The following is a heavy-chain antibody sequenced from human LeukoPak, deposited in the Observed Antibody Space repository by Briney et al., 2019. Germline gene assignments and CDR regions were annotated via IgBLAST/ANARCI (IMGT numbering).Heavy chain of an antibody. CDR2: IIPIFGTA. V-gene: IGHV1-69*06. CDR1: GGTFSSYA. J-gene: IGHJ6*03. CDR3: AAGSIAAAGTYYYYYYMDV. D-gene: IGHD6-13*01. Sequence: ASVKVSCKASGGTFSSYAISWVRQAPGQGLEWMGGIIPIFGTANYAQKFQGRVTITADKSTSTAYMELSSLRSEDTAVYYCAAGSIAAAGTYYYYYYMDVWGKGTTVTVSS.